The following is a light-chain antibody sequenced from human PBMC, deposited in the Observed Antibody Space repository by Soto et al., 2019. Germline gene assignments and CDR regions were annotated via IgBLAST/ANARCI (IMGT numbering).Light chain of an antibody. CDR3: AAWDDSLSGVV. CDR2: RNN. Sequence: QSVLTQPPSASGTPGQRVTISCSGSSSNIGSNYVFWYQHLPGTAPKLLIYRNNQRPSGVPDRFSGSKSGTSASLAISGLRSGDETDYYCAAWDDSLSGVVFGGGTQLTV. CDR1: SSNIGSNY. V-gene: IGLV1-47*01. J-gene: IGLJ2*01.